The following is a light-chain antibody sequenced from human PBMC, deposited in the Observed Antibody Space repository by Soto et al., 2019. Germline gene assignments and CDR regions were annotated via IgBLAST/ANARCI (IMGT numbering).Light chain of an antibody. CDR1: SSDVGGYNY. CDR3: CSYTTSNARQIV. V-gene: IGLV2-14*01. J-gene: IGLJ1*01. CDR2: DVS. Sequence: QSVLTQPASVSGSPGQSITISCTGTSSDVGGYNYDSWYQQHPGKAPKFMIYDVSNRPSGVSNRFSGSKSGNTASLTISRLQAEYEADYYCCSYTTSNARQIVFGTGTKLTVL.